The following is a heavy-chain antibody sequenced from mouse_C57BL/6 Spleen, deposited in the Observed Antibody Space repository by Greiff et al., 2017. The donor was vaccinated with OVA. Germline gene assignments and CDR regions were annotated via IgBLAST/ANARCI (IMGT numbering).Heavy chain of an antibody. V-gene: IGHV1-72*01. CDR1: GYTFTSYW. Sequence: VQLQQPGAELVKPGASVKLSCKASGYTFTSYWMHWVKQRPGRGLEWIGRIDPKSGGTKYNEKFKSKATLTVDKPSSTAYMQLSSLTSEDSAFYCCAWYGYYDYFDYWGQGTTLTVSS. D-gene: IGHD2-3*01. J-gene: IGHJ2*01. CDR3: AWYGYYDYFDY. CDR2: IDPKSGGT.